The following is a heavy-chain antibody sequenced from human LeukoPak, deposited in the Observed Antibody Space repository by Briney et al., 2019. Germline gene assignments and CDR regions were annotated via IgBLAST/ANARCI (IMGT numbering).Heavy chain of an antibody. V-gene: IGHV1-2*06. CDR3: ASLSRSPGIAAAGGDY. D-gene: IGHD6-13*01. Sequence: ASVKVSCKASGYTFTSYGISWVRQAPGQGLEWMGRINPNSGGTNYAQKFQGRVTMTRDTSISTAYMELSRLRSDDTAVYYCASLSRSPGIAAAGGDYWGQGTLVTVSS. J-gene: IGHJ4*02. CDR2: INPNSGGT. CDR1: GYTFTSYG.